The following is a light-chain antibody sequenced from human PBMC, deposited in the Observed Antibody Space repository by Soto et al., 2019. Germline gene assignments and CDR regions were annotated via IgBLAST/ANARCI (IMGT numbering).Light chain of an antibody. CDR3: QQRSNWPRT. J-gene: IGKJ1*01. CDR2: GAS. V-gene: IGKV3-11*01. CDR1: LSISRH. Sequence: EIVVTQSPATLSVSPGERATLSCRASLSISRHLAWYQQKPGQAPRLLIYGASNRATGIPARFSGSGSGTDFTLTISSLEPEDVAVYYCQQRSNWPRTFGQGTKVEIK.